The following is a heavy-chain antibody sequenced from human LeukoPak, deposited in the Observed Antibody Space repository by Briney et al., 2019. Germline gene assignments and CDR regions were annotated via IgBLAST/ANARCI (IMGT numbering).Heavy chain of an antibody. D-gene: IGHD6-19*01. CDR2: INPNSGGT. J-gene: IGHJ4*02. CDR1: GYTFTDYY. Sequence: GASVKVSCKASGYTFTDYYMHWVRQAPGQGLEWMGWINPNSGGTNYAQKFQGRVTMTRDTSISTAYMEVSRLRSDDTAVYYCARNIQEQWLVQGYWGQGTLVTVSS. CDR3: ARNIQEQWLVQGY. V-gene: IGHV1-2*02.